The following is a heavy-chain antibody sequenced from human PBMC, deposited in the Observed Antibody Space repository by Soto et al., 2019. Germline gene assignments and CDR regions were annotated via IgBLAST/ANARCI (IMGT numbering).Heavy chain of an antibody. Sequence: QVQLVQYGAEVKKPGSSVKVSCKASGGSFSSYTFTWVRQAPGQGLEWMGRIIPILAIANYAQKFQGRVTSTADTSTSTAYMELSSLRSEDTAVYYCARNPAAAYYYYYMDVWGKGTTVTVS. CDR2: IIPILAIA. V-gene: IGHV1-69*02. D-gene: IGHD6-13*01. J-gene: IGHJ6*03. CDR1: GGSFSSYT. CDR3: ARNPAAAYYYYYMDV.